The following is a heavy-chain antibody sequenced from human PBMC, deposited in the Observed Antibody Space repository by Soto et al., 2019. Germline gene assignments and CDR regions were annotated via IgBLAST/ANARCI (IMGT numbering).Heavy chain of an antibody. Sequence: ASVKVSCKASGYTFFSYGISWVRQAPGQGLEWMGWISAYNGNTNYAQKLQGRVTMTTDTSTNTAYMELSSLRSEDTAVYYCARGKYSYAATNWFDPWGQGTLVTVSS. D-gene: IGHD5-18*01. CDR2: ISAYNGNT. CDR1: GYTFFSYG. CDR3: ARGKYSYAATNWFDP. J-gene: IGHJ5*02. V-gene: IGHV1-18*01.